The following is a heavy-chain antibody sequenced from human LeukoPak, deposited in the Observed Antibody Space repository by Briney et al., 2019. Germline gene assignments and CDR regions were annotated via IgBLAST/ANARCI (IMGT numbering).Heavy chain of an antibody. CDR1: GDSVSSNSAA. J-gene: IGHJ4*02. Sequence: SQTLSLTCAISGDSVSSNSAAWNWIRQSPSRGLEWLGRTYYRSKWYNDYAVSVKSRITINPDTSKNQFSLKLSSVTAADTAVYYCARATCFEGSSTSCYAWYFDYWGQGTLVTVSS. V-gene: IGHV6-1*01. D-gene: IGHD2-2*01. CDR2: TYYRSKWYN. CDR3: ARATCFEGSSTSCYAWYFDY.